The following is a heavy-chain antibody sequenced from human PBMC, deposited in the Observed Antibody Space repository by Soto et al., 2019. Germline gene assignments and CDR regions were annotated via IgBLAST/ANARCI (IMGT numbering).Heavy chain of an antibody. CDR3: ARAPGEYFDY. Sequence: QVQLQESGPGLVKPSQTLSLTCTVSGGSISSGGYWSWIRQHPGKGLEWIGYIYYSGSTCYNTSLKSRGTISRETSKTQFPLKRRYVTAADTAVYYCARAPGEYFDYWGQGTQVPVSS. J-gene: IGHJ4*02. D-gene: IGHD2-21*01. V-gene: IGHV4-31*03. CDR2: IYYSGST. CDR1: GGSISSGGY.